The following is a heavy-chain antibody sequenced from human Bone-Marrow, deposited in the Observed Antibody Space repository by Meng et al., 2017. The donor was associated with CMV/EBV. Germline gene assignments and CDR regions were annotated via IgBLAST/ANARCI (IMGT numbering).Heavy chain of an antibody. Sequence: ASVKVSCKASGYTFTGYPIHWVRQAPGQGLEWMGWVHPRGGSNLAQKFQGRVTMTTDTSITTAYMELRSLKFDDTAIYFCAKRGYSSSSRFDSWGQGTLVTVSS. CDR3: AKRGYSSSSRFDS. CDR1: GYTFTGYP. D-gene: IGHD6-6*01. CDR2: VHPRGGS. J-gene: IGHJ5*01. V-gene: IGHV1-2*02.